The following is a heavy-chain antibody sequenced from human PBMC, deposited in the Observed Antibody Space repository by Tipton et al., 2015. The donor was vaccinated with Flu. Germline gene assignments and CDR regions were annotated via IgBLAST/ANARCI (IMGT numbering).Heavy chain of an antibody. CDR1: GFNFNTDE. Sequence: GSLRLSCVASGFNFNTDEMNWVRQAPGKGLEWLSYIDNSGSAIWYADSVKGRFTISRDNAKNSLYLQMNSLRVEDTALYYCAKVRKSYTLDDWGQGTRVTVSS. V-gene: IGHV3-48*03. D-gene: IGHD3-10*01. CDR3: AKVRKSYTLDD. J-gene: IGHJ4*02. CDR2: IDNSGSAI.